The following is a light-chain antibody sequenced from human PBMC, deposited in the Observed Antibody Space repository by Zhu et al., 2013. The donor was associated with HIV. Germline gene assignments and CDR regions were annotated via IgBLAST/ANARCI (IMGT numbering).Light chain of an antibody. J-gene: IGKJ5*01. V-gene: IGKV3D-20*02. CDR3: QQRSNWPPIT. Sequence: EIVLTQSPGTLSLSPGERATLSCRASQNVRRTYLAWYQQKPGQAPRLLMYSVASRATGIPDRFSGSGSGTDFTLTISSLEPEDVAIYYCQQRSNWPPITFGQGTRLEIK. CDR2: SVA. CDR1: QNVRRTY.